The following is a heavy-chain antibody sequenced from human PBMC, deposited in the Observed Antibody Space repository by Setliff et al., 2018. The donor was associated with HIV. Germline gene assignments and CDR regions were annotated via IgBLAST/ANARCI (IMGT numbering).Heavy chain of an antibody. V-gene: IGHV4-4*08. J-gene: IGHJ4*02. Sequence: PSETLSLTCVVSDDSFTNYDWTWIRQSPGKALQWIGSISSTGTTNYSPSLRSRVTISIETSNTRFSLWLRSVTASDTATYYCARLGGAIDDGGSSVRLDFWGQGVLVTVSS. D-gene: IGHD2-15*01. CDR1: DDSFTNYD. CDR2: ISSTGTT. CDR3: ARLGGAIDDGGSSVRLDF.